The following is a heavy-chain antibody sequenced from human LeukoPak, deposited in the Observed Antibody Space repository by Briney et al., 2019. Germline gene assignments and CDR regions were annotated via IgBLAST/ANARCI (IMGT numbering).Heavy chain of an antibody. D-gene: IGHD6-13*01. CDR3: ARDLGVLSSWSKYDY. Sequence: SQTLSLTCAISGDSVSTNSAAWNWIRQSPSRGLEGLGWTYYRSKWYNDYAVSVKSRITINPDTSKNQFSLKLNSVTPEDTAVYYCARDLGVLSSWSKYDYWGQGSVVTVSS. CDR2: TYYRSKWYN. CDR1: GDSVSTNSAA. V-gene: IGHV6-1*01. J-gene: IGHJ4*02.